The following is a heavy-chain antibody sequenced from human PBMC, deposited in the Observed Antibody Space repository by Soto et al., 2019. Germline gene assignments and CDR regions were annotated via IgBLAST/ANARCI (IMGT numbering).Heavy chain of an antibody. Sequence: QITLNESGPTQVKPRQTLTLTCTFSGFSLTTSGVGVGWIRQSPGKAPEWLALLYWDDDKRYSQSLKSSLTIPKDTSKNQVVLTMADLDPADTATYYCAHRVLRTVFGLVTTTAIYFDFWGQGTPVAVSS. CDR2: LYWDDDK. CDR3: AHRVLRTVFGLVTTTAIYFDF. J-gene: IGHJ4*02. D-gene: IGHD3-3*01. V-gene: IGHV2-5*02. CDR1: GFSLTTSGVG.